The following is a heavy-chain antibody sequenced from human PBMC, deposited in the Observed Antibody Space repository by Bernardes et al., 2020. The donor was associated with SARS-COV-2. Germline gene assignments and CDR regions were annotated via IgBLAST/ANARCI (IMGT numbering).Heavy chain of an antibody. D-gene: IGHD2-2*01. J-gene: IGHJ3*02. V-gene: IGHV4-4*07. CDR1: GDSISNHY. CDR3: ARVHWPAVKGAFDI. Sequence: SETLSLTCIVSGDSISNHYWTWIRQSAGKGLEWIGRIHFSGSAKYNPSLRNRFTMSVDTSKKQFSLELSSVTAADTALYYCARVHWPAVKGAFDIWGQGTVVTVSS. CDR2: IHFSGSA.